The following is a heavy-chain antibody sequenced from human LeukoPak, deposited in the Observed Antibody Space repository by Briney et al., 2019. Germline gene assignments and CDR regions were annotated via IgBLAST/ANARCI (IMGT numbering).Heavy chain of an antibody. CDR3: ARALTPELALDY. V-gene: IGHV3-30-3*01. CDR1: GFTFSSYA. CDR2: ISYDGSNK. Sequence: GGSLRLSCAASGFTFSSYAMHWVRQAPGKGLEWVAVISYDGSNKYYADSVKGRFTISRDNSKNTLYLQMNSLRAEDTAVYYCARALTPELALDYWGQGTLVTVSS. J-gene: IGHJ4*02. D-gene: IGHD3-10*01.